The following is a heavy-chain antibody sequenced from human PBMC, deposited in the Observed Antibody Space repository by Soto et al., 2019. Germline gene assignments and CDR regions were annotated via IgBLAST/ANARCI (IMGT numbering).Heavy chain of an antibody. D-gene: IGHD5-12*01. V-gene: IGHV1-18*01. CDR3: ARHHGPTTSENWFDP. J-gene: IGHJ5*02. CDR1: GYTFFTYD. Sequence: ASVKVSCKASGYTFFTYDISWVRQAPGQGLEWMGWISTYNGDTKYAQKFQGRVTMTTDTSTTTAYLELRSLRSDDTAVYYCARHHGPTTSENWFDPWGQGTLVTVYS. CDR2: ISTYNGDT.